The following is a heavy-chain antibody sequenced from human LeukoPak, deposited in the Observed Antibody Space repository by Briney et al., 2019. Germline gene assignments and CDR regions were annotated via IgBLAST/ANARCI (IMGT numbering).Heavy chain of an antibody. CDR2: IYTSGST. CDR3: ARHFRPIFGELFSFFDY. Sequence: SETLSLTCTVSGGSISSYYWSWIRQPAGKGLEWIGRIYTSGSTNYNPSLKSRVTMSVDTSKNQFSLKLNSVTAADTAVYYCARHFRPIFGELFSFFDYWGQGTLVTVSS. D-gene: IGHD3-10*01. V-gene: IGHV4-4*07. J-gene: IGHJ4*02. CDR1: GGSISSYY.